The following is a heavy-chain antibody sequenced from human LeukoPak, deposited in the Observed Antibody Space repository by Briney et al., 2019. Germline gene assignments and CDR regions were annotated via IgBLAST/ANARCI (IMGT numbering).Heavy chain of an antibody. CDR2: IYYSGST. CDR3: AKSNSYGLIDI. D-gene: IGHD3-16*01. Sequence: SETLSLTCTVSAGSISLYNTYYWNWIRQSPGKGLEWIGYIYYSGSTSYNPSLKSRVTISVDTSKNQFSLKLNSVTAADTAVYYCAKSNSYGLIDIWGQGTMVTVSS. V-gene: IGHV4-59*12. CDR1: AGSISLYNTYY. J-gene: IGHJ3*02.